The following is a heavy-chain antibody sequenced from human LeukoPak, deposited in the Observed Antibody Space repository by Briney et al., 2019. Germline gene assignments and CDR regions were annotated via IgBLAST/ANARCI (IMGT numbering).Heavy chain of an antibody. D-gene: IGHD2-15*01. CDR3: ARVVVAATLVGIQSDY. CDR1: GYTFTSYD. J-gene: IGHJ4*02. V-gene: IGHV1-8*01. Sequence: ASVKVSCKASGYTFTSYDINWVRQATGQGLEWMGWMNPNSGNTGYAQKFQGRVTMTRNTSISTAYMELSSLRSEDTAVYYCARVVVAATLVGIQSDYWGQGTLVTVSS. CDR2: MNPNSGNT.